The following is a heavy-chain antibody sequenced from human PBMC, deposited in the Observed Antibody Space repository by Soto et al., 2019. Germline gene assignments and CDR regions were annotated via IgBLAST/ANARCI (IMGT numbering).Heavy chain of an antibody. Sequence: EVQLLESGGGLVQPGGSLRLSCAASGFTFSTSSMSWVRQAPGKGLEWVSAISGDSGAIYYADSVKGRFTISRDNSRDTLYLPMNSLRAEDTALYFCARGGRFTFGFDYWGQGTLISVSS. CDR1: GFTFSTSS. J-gene: IGHJ4*02. CDR2: ISGDSGAI. D-gene: IGHD3-16*01. CDR3: ARGGRFTFGFDY. V-gene: IGHV3-23*01.